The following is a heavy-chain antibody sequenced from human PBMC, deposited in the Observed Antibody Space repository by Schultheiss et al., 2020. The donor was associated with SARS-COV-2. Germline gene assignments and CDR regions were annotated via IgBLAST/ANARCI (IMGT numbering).Heavy chain of an antibody. Sequence: SETLSLTCAVSGYSISSGGYYWSWIRQHPGKGLEWIGYIYYSGSTNYNPSLKSRVTISVDTSKNQFSLKLSSVTAADTAVYYCARANSMIVVVTYFDYWGQGTLVTVSS. CDR3: ARANSMIVVVTYFDY. J-gene: IGHJ4*02. D-gene: IGHD3-22*01. V-gene: IGHV4-31*11. CDR2: IYYSGST. CDR1: GYSISSGGYY.